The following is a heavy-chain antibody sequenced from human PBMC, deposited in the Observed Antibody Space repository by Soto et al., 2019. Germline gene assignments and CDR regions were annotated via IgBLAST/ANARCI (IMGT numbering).Heavy chain of an antibody. CDR3: SKGRLAFDF. CDR2: VSANADAT. CDR1: GFMFRNYA. Sequence: EVQLLESGGGLLQPGGSLRLSCATSGFMFRNYAMNWVRQAPGKGLEWVSFVSANADATFYADSVKGRFSISRDNSKNILYMQMNNLRVEDTAIYYCSKGRLAFDFWGPGTLVTVSS. J-gene: IGHJ4*02. V-gene: IGHV3-23*01.